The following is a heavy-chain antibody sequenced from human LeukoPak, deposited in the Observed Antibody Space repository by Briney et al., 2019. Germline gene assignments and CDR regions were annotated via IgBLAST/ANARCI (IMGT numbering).Heavy chain of an antibody. J-gene: IGHJ4*02. Sequence: QPGGSLRLSCAASGFTFSDYSMNWVRQAPGKGLEWISYIGIDSGNTNYADSVKGRFTISGDKAKNSLYLQMNSLRVEDTAVYYCARDYKYAFDNWGQGTLVTVPS. CDR3: ARDYKYAFDN. CDR1: GFTFSDYS. D-gene: IGHD5-24*01. CDR2: IGIDSGNT. V-gene: IGHV3-48*01.